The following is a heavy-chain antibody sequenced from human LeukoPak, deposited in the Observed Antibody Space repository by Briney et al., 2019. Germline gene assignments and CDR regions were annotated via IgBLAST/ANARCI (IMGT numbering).Heavy chain of an antibody. J-gene: IGHJ4*02. V-gene: IGHV1-46*01. CDR2: INPSGSST. Sequence: GASVKVSCKASGYTFTKYFLHWVRQAPGQGLEWMGIINPSGSSTTYAQKSQGRVTMTRDTSTSTVYMELSSLRSEDTAVYYCARTSGRTFDYWGQGTLVTVSS. CDR3: ARTSGRTFDY. CDR1: GYTFTKYF.